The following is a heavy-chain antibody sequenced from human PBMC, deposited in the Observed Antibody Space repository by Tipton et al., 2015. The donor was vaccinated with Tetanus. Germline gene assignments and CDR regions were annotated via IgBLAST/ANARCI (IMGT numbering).Heavy chain of an antibody. CDR1: GGSFSAYY. CDR3: PRGGSYSYGPRRFDL. V-gene: IGHV4-34*01. CDR2: INHSGST. Sequence: TLSLTCAVYGGSFSAYYWSWIRQSPGKGLEWIGEINHSGSTTYSPSFKSRVTISVDPPKNRFSLKLTSLTVADTAVYYCPRGGSYSYGPRRFDLWGRGPLVTVSS. J-gene: IGHJ2*01. D-gene: IGHD5-18*01.